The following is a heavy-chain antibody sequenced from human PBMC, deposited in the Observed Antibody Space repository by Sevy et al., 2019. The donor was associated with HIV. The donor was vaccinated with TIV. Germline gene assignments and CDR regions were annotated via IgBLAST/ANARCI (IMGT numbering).Heavy chain of an antibody. CDR1: GGSISNYY. Sequence: SETLSLTCTVSGGSISNYYWSWIRQPAGKGLEWIGRIYTTGETNYNPSLESRVTMSVDTSKNQFSLKLNSVTAADTAVYYCARDLVPGVSEGDDAFDIWGQGTMVTVSS. CDR2: IYTTGET. CDR3: ARDLVPGVSEGDDAFDI. V-gene: IGHV4-4*07. J-gene: IGHJ3*02. D-gene: IGHD2-21*02.